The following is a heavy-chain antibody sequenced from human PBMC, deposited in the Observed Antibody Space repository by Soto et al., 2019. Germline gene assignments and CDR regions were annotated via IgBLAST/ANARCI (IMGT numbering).Heavy chain of an antibody. CDR3: ARETDLYSSSSYYYYMDV. D-gene: IGHD6-6*01. V-gene: IGHV1-8*01. Sequence: GASVKVSCKASGYTFTSYDINWVRQATGQGLEWMGWMNPNSGNTGYAQEFQGRVTMTRNTSISTAYMELSSLGSEDTAVYYCARETDLYSSSSYYYYMDVWGKGTTVTVSS. CDR1: GYTFTSYD. CDR2: MNPNSGNT. J-gene: IGHJ6*03.